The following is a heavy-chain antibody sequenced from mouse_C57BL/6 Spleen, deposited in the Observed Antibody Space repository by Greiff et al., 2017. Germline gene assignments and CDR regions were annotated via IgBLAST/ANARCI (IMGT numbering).Heavy chain of an antibody. CDR2: IDPSDSYT. CDR1: GYTFTSYW. Sequence: QVQLQQPGAELVRPGTSVKLSCKASGYTFTSYWMHWVKQRPGQGLEWIGVIDPSDSYTNYTQKFKGKATLTVDTSSSTAYMQLSSLTSEDSAVYYCARGNQGAYWGQGTLVTVAA. V-gene: IGHV1-59*01. CDR3: ARGNQGAY. J-gene: IGHJ3*01.